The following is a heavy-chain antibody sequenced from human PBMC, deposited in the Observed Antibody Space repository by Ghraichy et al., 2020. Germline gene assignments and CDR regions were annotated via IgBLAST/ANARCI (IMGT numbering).Heavy chain of an antibody. Sequence: LSLTCAASGFTFSSYGMHWVRQAPGKGLEWVAVIWYDGSNKYYADSVKGRFTISRDNSKNTLYLQMNSLRAEDTAVYYCARDNYDILTGYYLDYWGQGTLVTVSS. CDR3: ARDNYDILTGYYLDY. D-gene: IGHD3-9*01. CDR1: GFTFSSYG. J-gene: IGHJ4*02. V-gene: IGHV3-33*01. CDR2: IWYDGSNK.